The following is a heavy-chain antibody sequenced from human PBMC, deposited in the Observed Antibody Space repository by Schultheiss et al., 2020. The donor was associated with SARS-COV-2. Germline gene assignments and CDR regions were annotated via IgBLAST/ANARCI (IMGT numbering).Heavy chain of an antibody. D-gene: IGHD3-10*01. Sequence: SETLSLTCAVSGGSISSSNWWSWIRQPPGKGLEWIGEINHSGSTNYNPSLKSRVTISVDASKNQFSLKLSSVTAADTAVYYCARGGAEYGSGIIADAFDIWGQGTMVTVSS. CDR3: ARGGAEYGSGIIADAFDI. V-gene: IGHV4-4*02. J-gene: IGHJ3*02. CDR2: INHSGST. CDR1: GGSISSSNW.